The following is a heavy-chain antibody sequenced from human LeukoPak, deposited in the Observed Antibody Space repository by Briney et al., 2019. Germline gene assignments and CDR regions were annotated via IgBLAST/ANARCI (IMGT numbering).Heavy chain of an antibody. V-gene: IGHV3-21*01. CDR3: ARSGLDAFDI. J-gene: IGHJ3*02. D-gene: IGHD3/OR15-3a*01. Sequence: GGSPRLSCAASGFTFSSYSMNWVRQAPGKGLEWVSSISSSSSYIYYADSVKGRFTISRDNAKNSLYLQMNSLRAEDTAVYYCARSGLDAFDIWGQGTMVTVSS. CDR2: ISSSSSYI. CDR1: GFTFSSYS.